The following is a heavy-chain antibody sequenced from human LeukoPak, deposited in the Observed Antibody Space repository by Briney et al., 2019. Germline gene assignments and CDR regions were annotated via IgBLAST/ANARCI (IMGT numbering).Heavy chain of an antibody. D-gene: IGHD4-23*01. V-gene: IGHV4-39*02. CDR1: GGSISSSSYY. J-gene: IGHJ4*02. CDR3: ARDRGGNYQYYFDY. Sequence: SETLSLTCTVSGGSISSSSYYWGWIRQPPGKGLEWIGSIYYSGSTYYNPSLKSRVTISVDTSKNQFSLKLSSVTAADTAVYYCARDRGGNYQYYFDYWGQGILVTVSS. CDR2: IYYSGST.